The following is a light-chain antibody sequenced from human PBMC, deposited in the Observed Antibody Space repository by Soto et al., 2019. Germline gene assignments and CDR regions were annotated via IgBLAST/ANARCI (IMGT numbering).Light chain of an antibody. J-gene: IGKJ4*01. CDR1: QSVSSRY. V-gene: IGKV3-20*01. CDR3: QQYGSSPRT. Sequence: EIVLTQSPGTLSLSPGERATLSCRASQSVSSRYVAWYQQRPGQAPRLLIYGASSRASGIPVRFSGSGSGTDFTLTISGLEPEDLAVYYCQQYGSSPRTFGGGTKVEIK. CDR2: GAS.